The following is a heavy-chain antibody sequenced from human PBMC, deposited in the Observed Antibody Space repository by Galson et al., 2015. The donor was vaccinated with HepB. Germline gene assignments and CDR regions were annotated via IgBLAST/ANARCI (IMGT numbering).Heavy chain of an antibody. V-gene: IGHV1-3*01. CDR3: ARAKGLRFLERGDWFDP. J-gene: IGHJ5*02. Sequence: SVKVSCKASGYTFTSYAMHWVRQAPGQRLEWIGWINAGNGNTKYSQKFQGRVTITRDTSASTAYMELSSLRSEDTAVYYCARAKGLRFLERGDWFDPWGQGTLVTVSS. CDR1: GYTFTSYA. D-gene: IGHD3-3*01. CDR2: INAGNGNT.